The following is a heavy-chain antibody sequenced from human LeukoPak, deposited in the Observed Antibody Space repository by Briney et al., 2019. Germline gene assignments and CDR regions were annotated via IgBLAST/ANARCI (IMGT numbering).Heavy chain of an antibody. CDR3: ARHLNGGTHPLDY. CDR1: GASMSGQH. J-gene: IGHJ4*02. D-gene: IGHD2-8*01. Sequence: SETLSLTCTVSGASMSGQHWSWIRQAPGKGLEWIAWNNYDGRSNYNPSLKSRLSLSADTSTNQFSLSLNSVTAADTAVYFCARHLNGGTHPLDYWGPGIRVIVSP. V-gene: IGHV4-59*08. CDR2: NNYDGRS.